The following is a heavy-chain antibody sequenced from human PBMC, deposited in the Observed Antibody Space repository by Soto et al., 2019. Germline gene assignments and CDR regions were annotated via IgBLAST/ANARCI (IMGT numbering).Heavy chain of an antibody. CDR2: ISGSGDNT. CDR1: GFSFDNFA. J-gene: IGHJ6*02. D-gene: IGHD3-10*01. CDR3: AKAYGSGGTYYAMAV. Sequence: GESLKISCTASGFSFDNFAMSWVRQAPGKGLEWVSAISGSGDNTKFADSVKGRFTISRDNSRSTLYLQMNSLRADDTALYYCAKAYGSGGTYYAMAVWGQGTTVTSP. V-gene: IGHV3-23*01.